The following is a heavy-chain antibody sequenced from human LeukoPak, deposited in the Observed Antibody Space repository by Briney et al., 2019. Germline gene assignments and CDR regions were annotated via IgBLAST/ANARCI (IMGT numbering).Heavy chain of an antibody. D-gene: IGHD3-10*02. Sequence: PGRSPRLSCAASGFTFDDYAMHWVRHAPGKGLEWVSGISWNSGSIGYADSVKGRFTISRDNAKNSLYLQMNSLRAEDTAFYYCAKDRKMFVDGFDSWGQGTLVTVSS. V-gene: IGHV3-9*01. CDR3: AKDRKMFVDGFDS. CDR1: GFTFDDYA. J-gene: IGHJ4*02. CDR2: ISWNSGSI.